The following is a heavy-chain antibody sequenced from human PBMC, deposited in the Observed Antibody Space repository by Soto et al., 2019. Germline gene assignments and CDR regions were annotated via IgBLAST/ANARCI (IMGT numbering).Heavy chain of an antibody. J-gene: IGHJ6*02. CDR3: ASDLVGASDSYGLDV. Sequence: GSLRLSCAASGFSFSYSAMSWVRQAPGKGLECVSGISGNGGFTYYADSVRGRFIISRDNSKNRLYLQMNSLRAEDTAVYYCASDLVGASDSYGLDVWGQGTPVTVSS. D-gene: IGHD1-26*01. CDR1: GFSFSYSA. CDR2: ISGNGGFT. V-gene: IGHV3-23*01.